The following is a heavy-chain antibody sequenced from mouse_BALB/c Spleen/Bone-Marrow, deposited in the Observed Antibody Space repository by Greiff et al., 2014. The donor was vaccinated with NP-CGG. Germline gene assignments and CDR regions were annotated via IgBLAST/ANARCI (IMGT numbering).Heavy chain of an antibody. V-gene: IGHV2-9*02. J-gene: IGHJ2*01. CDR2: IWAGGST. Sequence: QVQLKESGPGLVAPSQTLSITCTVSGFSLTSYGVHWVRQSPGKGLEWLGVIWAGGSTNYNSDLMSRLSISKDNSKSQVFLKMNSLQTDDTAMYYCARYYYGFLDYWGQGTTLTVSS. CDR1: GFSLTSYG. CDR3: ARYYYGFLDY. D-gene: IGHD1-2*01.